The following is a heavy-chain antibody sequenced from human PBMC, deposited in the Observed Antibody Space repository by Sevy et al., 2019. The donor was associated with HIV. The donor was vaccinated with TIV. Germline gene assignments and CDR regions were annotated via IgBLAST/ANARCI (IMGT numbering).Heavy chain of an antibody. CDR2: IYYSGST. CDR1: GGSISSSSYY. J-gene: IGHJ5*02. CDR3: ARHNCISNNCRGNWFDP. V-gene: IGHV4-39*01. Sequence: SETLSLTCTVSGGSISSSSYYWGWIRQSPGKGLEWIGSIYYSGSTYYNPSLKSRVTISVDTSKNQFSLKLSSVTAADTAVYYCARHNCISNNCRGNWFDPWGQGTLVTVSS. D-gene: IGHD2-2*01.